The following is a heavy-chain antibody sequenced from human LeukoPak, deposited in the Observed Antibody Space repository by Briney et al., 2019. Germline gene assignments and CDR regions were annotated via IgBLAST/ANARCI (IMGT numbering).Heavy chain of an antibody. Sequence: PSETLSLTCAVYGGSFSGYYWSWIRQPPGKGLEWIGEINHSGSTNYNPSLKSRVTISVDTSKNQFSLKLSSVTAADTAVYYCATLSERRVIAARRTAFDIWGQGTMVTVSS. CDR2: INHSGST. CDR1: GGSFSGYY. D-gene: IGHD6-6*01. CDR3: ATLSERRVIAARRTAFDI. V-gene: IGHV4-34*01. J-gene: IGHJ3*02.